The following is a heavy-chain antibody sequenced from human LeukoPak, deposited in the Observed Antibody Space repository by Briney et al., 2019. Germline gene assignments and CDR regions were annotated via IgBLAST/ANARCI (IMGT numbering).Heavy chain of an antibody. J-gene: IGHJ3*02. CDR3: ARAPLYDFWSGYPNAFDI. CDR1: GGSISSYY. Sequence: SETLSLTCIVSGGSISSYYWSWIRQPPGKGLEWIGYIYYSGSTNYNPSLKSRVTISVDTSKNQFSLKLSSVTAADTAVYYCARAPLYDFWSGYPNAFDIWGQGTMVTVSS. V-gene: IGHV4-59*01. D-gene: IGHD3-3*01. CDR2: IYYSGST.